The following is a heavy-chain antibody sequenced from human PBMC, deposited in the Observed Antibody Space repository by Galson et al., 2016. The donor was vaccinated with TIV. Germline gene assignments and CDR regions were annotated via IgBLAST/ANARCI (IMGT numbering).Heavy chain of an antibody. J-gene: IGHJ3*01. CDR2: TYCRSRCYY. V-gene: IGHV6-1*01. Sequence: CAISGDSVSSNSAAWNWIRQSPSRGLEWLGRTYCRSRCYYDYAVSVKSRITIESDTSKNQFSLQLNSVTSEDTVVYYCARAAGRNGATCHATCESFDFWGQGTKVTVPS. D-gene: IGHD3-10*01. CDR1: GDSVSSNSAA. CDR3: ARAAGRNGATCHATCESFDF.